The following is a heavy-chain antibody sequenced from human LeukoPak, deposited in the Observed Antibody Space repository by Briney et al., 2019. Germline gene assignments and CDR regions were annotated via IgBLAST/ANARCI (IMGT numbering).Heavy chain of an antibody. CDR2: TSYNGNNK. V-gene: IGHV3-30*18. Sequence: GTSLRLSCAASGFTFSSYGMHWVRQAPGKGLEWVAGTSYNGNNKYYADSVKGRFSISRDNSKNTLYLQMNSLRAEDTAVYYCAKRDNYYDSSGYYYVRALFDYWGQGTLVTVSS. CDR3: AKRDNYYDSSGYYYVRALFDY. CDR1: GFTFSSYG. J-gene: IGHJ4*02. D-gene: IGHD3-22*01.